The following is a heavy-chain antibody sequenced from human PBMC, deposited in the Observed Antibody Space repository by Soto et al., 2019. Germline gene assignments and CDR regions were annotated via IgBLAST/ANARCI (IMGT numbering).Heavy chain of an antibody. V-gene: IGHV4-59*01. CDR1: GGSISSYY. J-gene: IGHJ5*02. D-gene: IGHD4-17*01. CDR2: IYYSGST. CDR3: ARLRADDYGDINWFDP. Sequence: SETLSLTCTVSGGSISSYYWSWIRQPPGKGQELIGYIYYSGSTNYNPSLKRRVTISVDTSKNQFSLKLSSVTAADTAVYYCARLRADDYGDINWFDPWGQGTLVTVSS.